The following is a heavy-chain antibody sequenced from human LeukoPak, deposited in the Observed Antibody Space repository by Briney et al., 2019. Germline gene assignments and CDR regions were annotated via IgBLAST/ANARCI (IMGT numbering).Heavy chain of an antibody. D-gene: IGHD4-23*01. CDR3: AKDIRGDLYGGKGGFDY. J-gene: IGHJ4*02. CDR1: GFTFDDYA. V-gene: IGHV3-9*03. CDR2: ISWNSGSI. Sequence: PGGSLRLSCAASGFTFDDYAMHWVRQAPGKGLEGVSGISWNSGSIGYADSVKGRFTISRDNAKNSLYLQMNSLRAEDMALYYCAKDIRGDLYGGKGGFDYWGQGTLVTVSS.